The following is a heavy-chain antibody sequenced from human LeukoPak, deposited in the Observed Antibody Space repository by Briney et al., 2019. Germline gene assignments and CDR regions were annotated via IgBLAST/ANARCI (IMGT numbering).Heavy chain of an antibody. V-gene: IGHV1-2*06. J-gene: IGHJ4*02. CDR2: INPNSGGT. CDR1: GYTFTGYY. CDR3: ARDHSRRGYCSSTSCPNTSDY. Sequence: ASVKVSCKASGYTFTGYYMHWVRQAPGQGLEWMGRINPNSGGTNYAQKFQGRVTMTRDTSISTAYMELSRLRSDDTAVYYCARDHSRRGYCSSTSCPNTSDYWGQGTLVTVSS. D-gene: IGHD2-2*01.